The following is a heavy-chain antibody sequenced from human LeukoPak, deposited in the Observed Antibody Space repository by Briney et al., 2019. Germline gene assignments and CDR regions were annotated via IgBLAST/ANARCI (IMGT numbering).Heavy chain of an antibody. Sequence: SETLSLTCTVSGGSISSYYWSWIRQPPGKGLEWIGYIYYSGSTNYNPSLKSRVTISVDTSKNQFSLKLSSVTAADTAVYYCARVSSYSSSWYPYNWFDPWGQGTLVTVSS. CDR2: IYYSGST. D-gene: IGHD6-13*01. CDR1: GGSISSYY. J-gene: IGHJ5*02. V-gene: IGHV4-59*12. CDR3: ARVSSYSSSWYPYNWFDP.